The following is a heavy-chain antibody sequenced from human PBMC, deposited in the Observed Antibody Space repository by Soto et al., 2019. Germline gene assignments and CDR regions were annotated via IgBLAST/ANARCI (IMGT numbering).Heavy chain of an antibody. D-gene: IGHD2-2*02. Sequence: QVQVVESGRGVVQPEKSLRLSCATSGFTFSSYGMHWVRQAPGKGLEWVAVIWYDGTIKYYADSVKDRFTISRDNSKNTLYLHMNSLRAEDTAVYYCARGPLYLGASPPVNYYFDYWGQGTLVIVSS. CDR1: GFTFSSYG. CDR3: ARGPLYLGASPPVNYYFDY. J-gene: IGHJ4*02. CDR2: IWYDGTIK. V-gene: IGHV3-33*01.